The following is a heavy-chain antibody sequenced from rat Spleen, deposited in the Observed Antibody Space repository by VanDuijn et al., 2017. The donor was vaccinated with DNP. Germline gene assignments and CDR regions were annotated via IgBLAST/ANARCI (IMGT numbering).Heavy chain of an antibody. J-gene: IGHJ4*01. Sequence: EVRVEESGGDLVQPGRSQKLSCVASGFTFSNYWMTWIRQVPGKGLEWVASITNGGGNTYYPDSVKGRFTISRDNAKNILYLQMNSLMSEDTATYYCARDAGGPFDYWGQGTSVTVSS. D-gene: IGHD1-11*01. CDR2: ITNGGGNT. V-gene: IGHV5-31*01. CDR1: GFTFSNYW. CDR3: ARDAGGPFDY.